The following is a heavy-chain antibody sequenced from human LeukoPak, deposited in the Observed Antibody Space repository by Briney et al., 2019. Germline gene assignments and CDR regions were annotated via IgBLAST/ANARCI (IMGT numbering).Heavy chain of an antibody. Sequence: PGGSLRLSCAACGFTFSSYAMSWVRQAPGKGLEWVSAISGSGGSTYYADSVKGRFTISRDNSKNTLYLQMNSLRAEDTAVYYCAKDGVLRGYCSSTSCFFDYWGQGTLVTVSS. CDR1: GFTFSSYA. CDR2: ISGSGGST. V-gene: IGHV3-23*01. D-gene: IGHD2-2*01. CDR3: AKDGVLRGYCSSTSCFFDY. J-gene: IGHJ4*02.